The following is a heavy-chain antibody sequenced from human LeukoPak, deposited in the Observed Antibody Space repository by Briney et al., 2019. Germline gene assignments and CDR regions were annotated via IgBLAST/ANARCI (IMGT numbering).Heavy chain of an antibody. V-gene: IGHV4-39*01. D-gene: IGHD5-18*01. CDR1: GGSISSSSAY. CDR3: VSPRGFSYGYFDY. CDR2: IYYSKNT. Sequence: SETLSLTCTVSGGSISSSSAYWGWIRQLPGKGLEWIGSIYYSKNTYYNPSLKSRVTISADTSKNQFSLTLGSVSATDTAVYYCVSPRGFSYGYFDYWGQGTLVTVSS. J-gene: IGHJ4*02.